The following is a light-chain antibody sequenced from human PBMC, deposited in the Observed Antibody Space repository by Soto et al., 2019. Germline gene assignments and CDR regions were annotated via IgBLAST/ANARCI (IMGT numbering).Light chain of an antibody. J-gene: IGLJ2*01. CDR1: SSDVGSYNL. CDR3: SSYAGSGTNVV. CDR2: EDN. V-gene: IGLV2-23*01. Sequence: QSVLTQPASVSGSPGQSIAISCTGTSSDVGSYNLVSWYQQHPGKAPKVMIYEDNKRPSGVSNRFSGSTSGNTASLTISGLQPEDEADYYCSSYAGSGTNVVFGGGTKVTVL.